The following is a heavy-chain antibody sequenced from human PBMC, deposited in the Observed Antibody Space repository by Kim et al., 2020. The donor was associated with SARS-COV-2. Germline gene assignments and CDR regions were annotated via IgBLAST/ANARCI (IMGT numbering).Heavy chain of an antibody. D-gene: IGHD4-17*01. J-gene: IGHJ4*02. Sequence: ASVKVSCKASGYTFSNYGISWVRQAPGQGLEWMGRIGAYNGNTNYAQKFQGRVTMTTDTSTNTAYMELRSLKSDDTAVYYCTRDSATTGAQSYYWGQGTLVTVPT. V-gene: IGHV1-18*01. CDR3: TRDSATTGAQSYY. CDR1: GYTFSNYG. CDR2: IGAYNGNT.